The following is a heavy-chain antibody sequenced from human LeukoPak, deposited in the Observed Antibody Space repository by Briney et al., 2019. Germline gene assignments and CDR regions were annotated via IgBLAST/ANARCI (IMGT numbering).Heavy chain of an antibody. J-gene: IGHJ5*02. CDR2: IFYNGKT. CDR3: ARRSGRTPNYFDP. D-gene: IGHD6-25*01. V-gene: IGHV4-39*01. Sequence: SETLFLTCTVSGGSISSTDYYRAWIRQPPGKGLEWIGAIFYNGKTFHNPSLENRVTMSVDSSKNQFSLKLTSVTAADTAVYYCARRSGRTPNYFDPWGQGTLVTVSS. CDR1: GGSISSTDYY.